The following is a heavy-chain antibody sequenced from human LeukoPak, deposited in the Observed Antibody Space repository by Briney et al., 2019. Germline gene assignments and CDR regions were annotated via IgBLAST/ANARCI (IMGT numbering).Heavy chain of an antibody. J-gene: IGHJ4*02. CDR3: ARSSVLRLGELSY. Sequence: GGSLRLSCAASGFTFSSYAMSWVRQAPGKGLEWVSAISGSGGSTYYADSVKGRFTISRDNSKNTLYLQMNSLRAEDTAVYYCARSSVLRLGELSYWGQGTLVTVSS. V-gene: IGHV3-23*01. D-gene: IGHD3-16*02. CDR2: ISGSGGST. CDR1: GFTFSSYA.